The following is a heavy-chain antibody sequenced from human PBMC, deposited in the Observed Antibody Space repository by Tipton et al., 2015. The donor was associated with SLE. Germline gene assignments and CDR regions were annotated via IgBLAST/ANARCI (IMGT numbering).Heavy chain of an antibody. CDR3: ARQMAGYFFDH. J-gene: IGHJ4*02. CDR2: IYYSGST. V-gene: IGHV4-34*01. CDR1: GGSFSVHY. D-gene: IGHD5-24*01. Sequence: TLSLTCAVYGGSFSVHYWSWSWIRQPPGKGLEWIGYIYYSGSTYYNPSLRSRVTTSVDTSKNQFSLKLSSVTAADTAVYYCARQMAGYFFDHWGQGTLVTVSS.